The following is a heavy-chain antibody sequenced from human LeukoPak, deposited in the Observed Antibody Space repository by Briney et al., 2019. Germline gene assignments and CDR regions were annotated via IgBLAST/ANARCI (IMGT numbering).Heavy chain of an antibody. CDR2: IYYSGST. CDR1: GGSISNYY. Sequence: SETLSLACTVSGGSISNYYWSWIRQPPGKGLEWIGYIYYSGSTNYNPSLKSRVTISVDTSKNQFSLKLSSVTAADTAVYYCARRDHYGVKAFDIWGQGTMVTVSS. V-gene: IGHV4-59*08. J-gene: IGHJ3*02. CDR3: ARRDHYGVKAFDI. D-gene: IGHD4-17*01.